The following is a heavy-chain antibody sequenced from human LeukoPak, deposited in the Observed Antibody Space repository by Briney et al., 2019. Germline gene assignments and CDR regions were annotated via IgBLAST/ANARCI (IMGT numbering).Heavy chain of an antibody. V-gene: IGHV4-39*01. CDR3: ARGYFDWLLTSDFEAFDI. CDR2: IYYSGST. J-gene: IGHJ3*02. Sequence: SETLSLTCTVSGGSIRSSSYYWDWIRQPPGKGLEWIGSIYYSGSTYYNPSLKNRVTISVDTSKNQFSLRLSSVTAADTAVYYCARGYFDWLLTSDFEAFDIWGQGTMVTVSS. CDR1: GGSIRSSSYY. D-gene: IGHD3-9*01.